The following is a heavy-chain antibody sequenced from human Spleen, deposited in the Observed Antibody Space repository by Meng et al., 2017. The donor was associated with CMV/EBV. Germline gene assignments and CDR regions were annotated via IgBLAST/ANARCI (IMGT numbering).Heavy chain of an antibody. D-gene: IGHD1-26*01. Sequence: GESLKISCAASGFTVSSNYMSWVRQAPGKGLEWVSVIYSGGSTYYADSVKGRFTISRDNSKNTLYLQMNSLRAEDTAVYYCARESGSYRTYFDYWGQGTLVTVSS. CDR1: GFTVSSNY. V-gene: IGHV3-66*02. CDR2: IYSGGST. CDR3: ARESGSYRTYFDY. J-gene: IGHJ4*02.